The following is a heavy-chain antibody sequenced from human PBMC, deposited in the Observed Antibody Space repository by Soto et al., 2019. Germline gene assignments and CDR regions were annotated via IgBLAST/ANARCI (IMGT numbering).Heavy chain of an antibody. CDR3: ARASLGSCSSTSCYPYYYYYGMDV. CDR2: IYPGDSDT. V-gene: IGHV5-51*01. J-gene: IGHJ6*02. D-gene: IGHD2-2*01. CDR1: GYSFTSYW. Sequence: GESLKISCKGSGYSFTSYWIGWVRQMPGKGLGWMGIIYPGDSDTRYSPSFQGQVTISADKSISTAYLQWSSLKASDTAMYYCARASLGSCSSTSCYPYYYYYGMDVWGQGTTVTVSS.